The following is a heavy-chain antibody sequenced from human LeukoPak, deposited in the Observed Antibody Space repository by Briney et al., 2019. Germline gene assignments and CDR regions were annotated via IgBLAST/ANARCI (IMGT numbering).Heavy chain of an antibody. CDR2: IIPIFGTA. J-gene: IGHJ4*02. Sequence: GASVKVSCKASGGTFSSYAISWVRQAPGQGLEWMGGIIPIFGTANYAQKFQGRVTITADESTSTAYMELSSLSSEDTAVYYCAAIPKTGYSSGWFLYFDYWGQGTLVTVSS. V-gene: IGHV1-69*13. D-gene: IGHD6-19*01. CDR3: AAIPKTGYSSGWFLYFDY. CDR1: GGTFSSYA.